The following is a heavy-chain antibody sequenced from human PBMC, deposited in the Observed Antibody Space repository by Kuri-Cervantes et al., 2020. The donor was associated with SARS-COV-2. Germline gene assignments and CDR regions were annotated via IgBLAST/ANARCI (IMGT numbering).Heavy chain of an antibody. Sequence: ASAKVFCKVSGYTLTEFSMHWVRQAPGKGLEWMGGFDPEDGETIYAQKFQGRVTMTEDTSTDKAYMELSSLGSEDTAVYYCATGRRGFLEWFYFDYWGQGTLVTVSS. CDR1: GYTLTEFS. V-gene: IGHV1-24*01. CDR3: ATGRRGFLEWFYFDY. J-gene: IGHJ4*02. D-gene: IGHD3-3*01. CDR2: FDPEDGET.